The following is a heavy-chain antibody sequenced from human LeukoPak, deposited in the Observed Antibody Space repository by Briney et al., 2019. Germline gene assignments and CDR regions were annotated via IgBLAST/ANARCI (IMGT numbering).Heavy chain of an antibody. D-gene: IGHD6-13*01. CDR1: GYTFTNYD. CDR2: IKGTGDSP. V-gene: IGHV1-46*01. J-gene: IGHJ4*02. Sequence: GASVKVSCKASGYTFTNYDINWVRQATGQGLEWVGLIKGTGDSPDYAQKFQGRVTVTCDTSTNTAYLELRSLKLEDTAVYYCARAPAGTLDFWGQGTLVTVS. CDR3: ARAPAGTLDF.